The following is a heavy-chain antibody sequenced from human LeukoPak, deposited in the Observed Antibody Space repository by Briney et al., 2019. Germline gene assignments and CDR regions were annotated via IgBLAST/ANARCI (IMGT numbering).Heavy chain of an antibody. CDR2: IIPIFGIA. J-gene: IGHJ4*02. Sequence: SVKVSCKASGGTFSSYAISWVRQAPGQGLEWMGRIIPIFGIANYAQKFQGRVTITADKFTSTAYMELSSLRSEDTAVYYCARGRDTAMVTSLGYFDYWGQGTLVTVSS. CDR1: GGTFSSYA. CDR3: ARGRDTAMVTSLGYFDY. D-gene: IGHD5-18*01. V-gene: IGHV1-69*04.